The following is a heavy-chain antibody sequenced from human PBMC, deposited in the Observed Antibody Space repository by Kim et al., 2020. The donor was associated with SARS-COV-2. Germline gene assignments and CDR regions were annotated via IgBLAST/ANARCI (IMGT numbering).Heavy chain of an antibody. CDR1: GFTFSNAW. CDR3: TTDQRFTPGNCSSTSCYVYYYYYGMDV. J-gene: IGHJ6*02. Sequence: GGSLRLSCAASGFTFSNAWMSWVRQAPGKGLEWVGRIKSKTDGGTTDYAAPVKGRFTISRDDSKNTLYLQMNSLKTEDTAVYYCTTDQRFTPGNCSSTSCYVYYYYYGMDVWGQGTTVTVSS. D-gene: IGHD2-2*01. V-gene: IGHV3-15*01. CDR2: IKSKTDGGTT.